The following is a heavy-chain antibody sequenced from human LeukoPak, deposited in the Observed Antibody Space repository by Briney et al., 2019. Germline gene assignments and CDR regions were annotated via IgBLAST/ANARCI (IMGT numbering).Heavy chain of an antibody. CDR2: INPNSGGT. J-gene: IGHJ4*02. D-gene: IGHD3-22*01. CDR3: ARDYDSSGYYYS. V-gene: IGHV1-2*02. CDR1: GYTFTGYY. Sequence: ASVKVSCKASGYTFTGYYMHWVRQAPGQGLEGMGWINPNSGGTNYAQKLQGRVTMTRDTSISTAYMELSRLRSDDTAVYYCARDYDSSGYYYSWGQGTLVTVSS.